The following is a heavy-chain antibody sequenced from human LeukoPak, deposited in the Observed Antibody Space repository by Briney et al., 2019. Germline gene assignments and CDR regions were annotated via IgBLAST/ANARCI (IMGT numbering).Heavy chain of an antibody. CDR2: INHSGST. CDR1: GGSFSGYY. J-gene: IGHJ4*02. V-gene: IGHV4-34*01. Sequence: PSETLSLTCAVYGGSFSGYYWSWIRQPPGKGLEWIGEINHSGSTNYNPSLKSRVAISVDTSKNQFSQKLSSVTAADTAVYYCARSPWYYYGSGSYYNAPKYFDYWGQGTLVTVSS. D-gene: IGHD3-10*01. CDR3: ARSPWYYYGSGSYYNAPKYFDY.